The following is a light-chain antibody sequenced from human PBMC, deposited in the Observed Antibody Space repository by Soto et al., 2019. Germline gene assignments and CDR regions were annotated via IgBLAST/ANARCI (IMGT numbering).Light chain of an antibody. V-gene: IGKV3-15*01. CDR1: QSVSSD. CDR2: GAS. J-gene: IGKJ1*01. Sequence: EIVMTQSPATLSVSPGERATLSCRASQSVSSDLAWYQHKPGQAPRLLIYGASTRATGIPARFSGSGSGTDFTLTISSLEPEDFAVYHCQQYGASPWTFGQGTKVDIK. CDR3: QQYGASPWT.